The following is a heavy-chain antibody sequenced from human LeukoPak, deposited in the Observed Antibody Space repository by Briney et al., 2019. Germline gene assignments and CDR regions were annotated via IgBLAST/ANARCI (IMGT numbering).Heavy chain of an antibody. V-gene: IGHV3-23*01. J-gene: IGHJ4*02. CDR2: ISGSGGST. CDR3: AKDAKYQLPSYYFDY. D-gene: IGHD2-2*01. Sequence: GGSLRLSCAASGFTFSSYWMHWVRQAPGKGLEWVSAISGSGGSTYYADSVKGRFTISRDNSKNTLYLQMNSLRAEDTAVYYCAKDAKYQLPSYYFDYWGQGTLVTVSS. CDR1: GFTFSSYW.